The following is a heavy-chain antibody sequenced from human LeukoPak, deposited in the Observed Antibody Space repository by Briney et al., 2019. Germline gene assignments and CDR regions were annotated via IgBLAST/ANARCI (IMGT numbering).Heavy chain of an antibody. Sequence: ASVKVSCKASGYTFTSYGISWVRQAPGQGLEWMGWISAYNGNTNYAQKLQGRVTMTTDTSTSTAYMELRSLRSDDTAVYYRARAPYDFWGGYYHYWGQGTLVTVSS. J-gene: IGHJ4*02. V-gene: IGHV1-18*01. CDR2: ISAYNGNT. D-gene: IGHD3-3*01. CDR3: ARAPYDFWGGYYHY. CDR1: GYTFTSYG.